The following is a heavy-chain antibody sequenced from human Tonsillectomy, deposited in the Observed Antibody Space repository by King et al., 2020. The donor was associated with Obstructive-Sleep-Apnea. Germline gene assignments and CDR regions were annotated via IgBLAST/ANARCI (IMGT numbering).Heavy chain of an antibody. CDR3: ARVREYSYGGGFWD. CDR1: GGTFRSFA. D-gene: IGHD5-18*01. V-gene: IGHV1-69*14. J-gene: IGHJ4*02. CDR2: IIPMVGRT. Sequence: VQLVQSGAEVKKPASSVKVSCKASGGTFRSFAINWVRQAPGQGLEWMGGIIPMVGRTDYAQKFQGRVTITADKSTTTIYMELGRLRSDDTAVYYCARVREYSYGGGFWDWGQGTLVTVSS.